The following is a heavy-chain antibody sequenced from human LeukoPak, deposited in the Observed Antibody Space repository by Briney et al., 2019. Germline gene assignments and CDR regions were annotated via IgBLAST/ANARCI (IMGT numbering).Heavy chain of an antibody. D-gene: IGHD4-23*01. Sequence: PGGSLRLSCALSNSLFPISWLSWVRQAPGKGLEVVARFKSEIDGGKIGDAASIKYKFTSSRDDPRNTMYLPMDSLQIEDTDVYFCTYDSGKGGSWGQGTLVTVSS. V-gene: IGHV3-15*01. J-gene: IGHJ5*02. CDR3: TYDSGKGGS. CDR1: NSLFPISW. CDR2: FKSEIDGGKI.